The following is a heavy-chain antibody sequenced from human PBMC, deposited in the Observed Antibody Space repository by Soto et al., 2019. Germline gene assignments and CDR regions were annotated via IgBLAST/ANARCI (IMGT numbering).Heavy chain of an antibody. Sequence: SETLSLTCTVSGGSISSYYWSWIRQPPGKGLEWIGYIYYSGSTNYNPSLKGRVTISVDTSKNQFSLKLSSVTAADTAVYYCARDSEYYYDSSGYLTTVWGQGTLVTVSS. CDR3: ARDSEYYYDSSGYLTTV. CDR1: GGSISSYY. CDR2: IYYSGST. D-gene: IGHD3-22*01. V-gene: IGHV4-59*01. J-gene: IGHJ4*02.